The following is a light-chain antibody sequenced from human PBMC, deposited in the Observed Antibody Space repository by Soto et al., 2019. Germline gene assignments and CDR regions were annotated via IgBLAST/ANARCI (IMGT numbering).Light chain of an antibody. V-gene: IGLV3-1*01. CDR3: QAWDRSTYV. Sequence: SYELTQPSSVSVSPGQRVSISCSGDKLEKKYICWYQHKPGQSPMLVIYQDEKRPSGIPERFSGSISGNTATLTISGTQPMDEADYYCQAWDRSTYVFGTGTKVTVL. J-gene: IGLJ1*01. CDR1: KLEKKY. CDR2: QDE.